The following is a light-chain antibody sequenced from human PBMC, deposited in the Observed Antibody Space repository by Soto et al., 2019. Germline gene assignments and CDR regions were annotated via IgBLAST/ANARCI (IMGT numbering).Light chain of an antibody. J-gene: IGKJ1*01. V-gene: IGKV3-20*01. CDR3: QQSGTSPT. CDR2: GIS. CDR1: QSVCSNY. Sequence: EIRLTQSPGTLSLSPGEPSTRSGRASQSVCSNYLAWYQQKSGQAPRLLNYGISSRATGIPDRFRGSGSGTDFTLSIIRLEPEDFAVYYCQQSGTSPTFVQGAKLEI.